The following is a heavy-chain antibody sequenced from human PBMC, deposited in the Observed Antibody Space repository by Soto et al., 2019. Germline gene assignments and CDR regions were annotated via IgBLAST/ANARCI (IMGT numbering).Heavy chain of an antibody. J-gene: IGHJ6*02. V-gene: IGHV3-33*05. CDR2: ISYDGNYI. CDR1: GFTFSTYG. CDR3: ASVSLRFSCGIDV. Sequence: PGGSLRLSCAVSGFTFSTYGMHWVRQAPGKGLEWVAVISYDGNYIYYADSVKGRFTISRDNAKNLLYLQMNSLRAEDTAVYFCASVSLRFSCGIDVWGQGTTVTVSS. D-gene: IGHD3-3*01.